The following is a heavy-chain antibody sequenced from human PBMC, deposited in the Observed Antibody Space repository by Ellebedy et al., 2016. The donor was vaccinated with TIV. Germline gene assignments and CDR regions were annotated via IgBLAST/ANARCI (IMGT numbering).Heavy chain of an antibody. CDR3: ARDRKVHKYCGGDCYSGRYDAFDI. V-gene: IGHV3-33*08. J-gene: IGHJ3*02. CDR1: GFTFSSYA. D-gene: IGHD2-21*02. CDR2: IWYDGINK. Sequence: PGGSLRLSCAASGFTFSSYAMSWVRQSPGKGLEWVAVIWYDGINKYYADSVKGRFTISRDNSKNTLYLQMNSLRAEDTAVYYCARDRKVHKYCGGDCYSGRYDAFDIWGQGTMVTVSS.